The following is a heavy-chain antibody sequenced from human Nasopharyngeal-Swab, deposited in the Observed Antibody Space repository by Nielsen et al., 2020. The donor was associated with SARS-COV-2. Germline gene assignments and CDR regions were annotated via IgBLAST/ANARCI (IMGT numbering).Heavy chain of an antibody. D-gene: IGHD6-13*01. CDR3: ARGAAAAGVYYYYYGMDV. J-gene: IGHJ6*02. CDR2: INPNSGGT. Sequence: ASVKVSCKASGYTFTGYYMHWVRQAPGQGLEWMGWINPNSGGTNYAQKFQGWATMTRDTSISTAYMELSRLRSDDTAVYYCARGAAAAGVYYYYYGMDVWGQGTTVTVSS. CDR1: GYTFTGYY. V-gene: IGHV1-2*04.